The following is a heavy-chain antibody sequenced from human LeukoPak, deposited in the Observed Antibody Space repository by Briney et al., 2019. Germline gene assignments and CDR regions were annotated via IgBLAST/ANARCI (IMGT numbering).Heavy chain of an antibody. CDR2: ISWDGGST. Sequence: GGSLRLSCAASGFTFDDYAMHWVRQAPGKGLEWVSLISWDGGSTYYADSVKGRFTISRDNSKNSLYLQMNSLTSEDTALYYCAKSRYYDILTGQTYYFDYWGQGTLVTVSS. J-gene: IGHJ4*02. D-gene: IGHD3-9*01. V-gene: IGHV3-43D*03. CDR3: AKSRYYDILTGQTYYFDY. CDR1: GFTFDDYA.